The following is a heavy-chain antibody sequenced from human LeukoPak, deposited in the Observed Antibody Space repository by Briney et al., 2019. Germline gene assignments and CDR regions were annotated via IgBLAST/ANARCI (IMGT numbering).Heavy chain of an antibody. J-gene: IGHJ4*02. CDR1: GGSLSNYG. V-gene: IGHV1-69*05. Sequence: SVKVSCKTSGGSLSNYGICCVRQAPVQGLEWMGGIIPILGTANYAQKFQGRVTITTDESTSTAYMELNRLRSEDTAVYYCARDRYYDSRGNFYESGYWGQGTLVTVSS. CDR2: IIPILGTA. CDR3: ARDRYYDSRGNFYESGY. D-gene: IGHD3-22*01.